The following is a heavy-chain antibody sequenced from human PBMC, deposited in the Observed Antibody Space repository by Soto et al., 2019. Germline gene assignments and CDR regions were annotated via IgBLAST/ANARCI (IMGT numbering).Heavy chain of an antibody. CDR2: IIPIFGTA. J-gene: IGHJ6*02. V-gene: IGHV1-69*06. Sequence: SVKVSCKASGGTFSIYAISCVRQSPLQGLEWMGGIIPIFGTANYAQKFQGRVTITADKSTSTAYMELSSLRSEDTAVYYCARPLHRNYYYYGMDVWGQGTTVTVSS. CDR3: ARPLHRNYYYYGMDV. CDR1: GGTFSIYA.